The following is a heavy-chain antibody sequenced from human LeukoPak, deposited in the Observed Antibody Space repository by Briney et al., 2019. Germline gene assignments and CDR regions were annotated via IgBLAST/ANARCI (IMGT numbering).Heavy chain of an antibody. CDR3: ARDHSQYQLQRGVFDY. J-gene: IGHJ4*02. V-gene: IGHV3-7*01. D-gene: IGHD2-2*01. CDR2: IKQDGSEK. Sequence: GGSLRLSCAASGFTFSSYWMSWVRQAPGKGLEWVANIKQDGSEKYYVDSVKGRFTISRDNAKNSLYLQMNSLRAEDTAVYYCARDHSQYQLQRGVFDYWGQGTLVTVSS. CDR1: GFTFSSYW.